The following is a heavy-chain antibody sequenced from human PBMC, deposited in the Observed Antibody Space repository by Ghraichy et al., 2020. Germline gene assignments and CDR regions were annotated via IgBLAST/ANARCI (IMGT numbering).Heavy chain of an antibody. V-gene: IGHV4-34*01. CDR3: ARARQIRRSFLDY. CDR1: GGSFSGYY. CDR2: INHSGST. D-gene: IGHD5-24*01. Sequence: SQTLSLTCAVYGGSFSGYYWSWIRQPPGKGLEWIGEINHSGSTNYNPSLKSRVTISVDTSKNQFSLKLSSVTAADTAVYYCARARQIRRSFLDYWGQGTLVTVSS. J-gene: IGHJ4*02.